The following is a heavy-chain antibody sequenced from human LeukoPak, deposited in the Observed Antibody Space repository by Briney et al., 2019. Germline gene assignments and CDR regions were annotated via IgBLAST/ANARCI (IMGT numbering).Heavy chain of an antibody. D-gene: IGHD3-22*01. J-gene: IGHJ4*02. Sequence: GGSLRLSCAASGFTFSSYYMHWVRQAPGKGLVWVSRINSDGTSISYADSVKGRFSISRDNAKNTLYLQMNSLRPKDTAVYFCAKRGVVIRVILVGFHKEAYYFDSWGQGALVTVPS. V-gene: IGHV3-74*01. CDR2: INSDGTSI. CDR3: AKRGVVIRVILVGFHKEAYYFDS. CDR1: GFTFSSYY.